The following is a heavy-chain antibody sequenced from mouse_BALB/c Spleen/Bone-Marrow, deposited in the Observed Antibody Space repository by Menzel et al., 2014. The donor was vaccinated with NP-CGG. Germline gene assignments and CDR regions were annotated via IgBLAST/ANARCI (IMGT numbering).Heavy chain of an antibody. CDR1: GFTFSDFY. J-gene: IGHJ3*01. D-gene: IGHD2-10*02. CDR2: SRNRAKYYTT. CDR3: ARDVGYGNYFVY. Sequence: EVKVVESGGGSVQPGDSLRLSCATSGFTFSDFYMEWVRQPPGKGLEWIATSRNRAKYYTTEYSASVKGRFIVSRDTSQSVLYLQMNALSAEDTAIYYCARDVGYGNYFVYWGQGTLVTVSA. V-gene: IGHV7-1*02.